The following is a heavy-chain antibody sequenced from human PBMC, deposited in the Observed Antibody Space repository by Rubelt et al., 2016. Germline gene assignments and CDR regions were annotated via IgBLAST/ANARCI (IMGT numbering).Heavy chain of an antibody. J-gene: IGHJ4*02. V-gene: IGHV5-51*01. D-gene: IGHD5-12*01. CDR3: ARATVATSYFTF. Sequence: LEWMGIIYPGDSDIRYGPSFQGQVTISADKSITTAYLQWSSLKASDTAVYYCARATVATSYFTFWGPGTLVTVSS. CDR2: IYPGDSDI.